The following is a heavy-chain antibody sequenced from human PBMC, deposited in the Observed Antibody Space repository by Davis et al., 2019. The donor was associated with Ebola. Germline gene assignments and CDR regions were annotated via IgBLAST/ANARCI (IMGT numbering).Heavy chain of an antibody. J-gene: IGHJ2*01. CDR2: IYYSGST. CDR1: GGSISSYY. D-gene: IGHD2-2*01. V-gene: IGHV4-59*01. Sequence: MPSETLSLTCTVSGGSISSYYWSWIRQPPGKELEWIGYIYYSGSTNYNPSLKSRVTISVDTSKNQFSLKLSSVTAADTAVYYCARGGYCSSTSCQTDWYFDLWGRGTLVTVSS. CDR3: ARGGYCSSTSCQTDWYFDL.